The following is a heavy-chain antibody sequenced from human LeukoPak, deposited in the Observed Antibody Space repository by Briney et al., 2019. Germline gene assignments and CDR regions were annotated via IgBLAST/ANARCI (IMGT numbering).Heavy chain of an antibody. J-gene: IGHJ3*02. CDR1: GFTFSDYY. CDR3: ARGDYYDSSGYQGAFDI. CDR2: ISSSGSTI. D-gene: IGHD3-22*01. Sequence: PGGSLRLFCAASGFTFSDYYMSWIRQAPGKGLEWVSYISSSGSTIYYADSVKGRFTISRDNAKNSLYLQMNSLRAEDTAVYYCARGDYYDSSGYQGAFDIWGQGTMVTVSS. V-gene: IGHV3-11*01.